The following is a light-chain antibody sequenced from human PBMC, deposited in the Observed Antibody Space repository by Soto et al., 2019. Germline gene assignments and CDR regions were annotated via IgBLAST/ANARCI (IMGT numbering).Light chain of an antibody. J-gene: IGKJ3*01. CDR2: LGS. CDR3: MEALQTSFT. Sequence: DIVLTQSPLSLAVTPGEPASISCRSSQSLLHGNGYNYLDWYLQKPRQSPQLLIYLGSNRASGVPDRFSGSGSGTDFTLRISRVEAEDVGVYYCMEALQTSFTFGPGTKVDLK. CDR1: QSLLHGNGYNY. V-gene: IGKV2-28*01.